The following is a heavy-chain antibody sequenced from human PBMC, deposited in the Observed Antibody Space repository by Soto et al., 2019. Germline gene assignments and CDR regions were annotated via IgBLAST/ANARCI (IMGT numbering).Heavy chain of an antibody. D-gene: IGHD3-10*01. J-gene: IGHJ6*02. CDR2: IYRSGAT. CDR3: ARDSGMIRGSYGVDV. V-gene: IGHV3-53*01. Sequence: LRLSCAASGFTVTSNYLTWVRQAPGKGLEWVSVIYRSGATYYPDSVRGRFTASRDYSRNTLYLQMDSLRVEDTAVYYCARDSGMIRGSYGVDVWGPGTTVTVSS. CDR1: GFTVTSNY.